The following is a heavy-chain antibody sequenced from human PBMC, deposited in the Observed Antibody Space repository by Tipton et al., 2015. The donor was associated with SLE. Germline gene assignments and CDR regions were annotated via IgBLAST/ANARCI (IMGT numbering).Heavy chain of an antibody. D-gene: IGHD2-15*01. CDR2: IYNSATT. J-gene: IGHJ3*02. V-gene: IGHV4-59*01. CDR1: GGSISSYY. CDR3: ARRFSGGYDAFDI. Sequence: GLVKPSETLSLTCTVSGGSISSYYWGWLRQPPGEGLEWIGYIYNSATTNYSPSLKSRVTMSLDTSKNQFSLKLSSVTAADTAVYYCARRFSGGYDAFDIWGQGTVVTVSS.